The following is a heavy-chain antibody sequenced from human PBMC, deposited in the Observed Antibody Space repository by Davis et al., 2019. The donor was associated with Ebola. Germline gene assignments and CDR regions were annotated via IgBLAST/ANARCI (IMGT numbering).Heavy chain of an antibody. D-gene: IGHD3-22*01. Sequence: ASVKVSCKASGYTFTGYYMHWVRQAPGQGLEWMGWINPNSGGTNYAQKFQGWVTMTRDTSISTAYMELSSLRSEDTAVYYCASPTYDSSGYYAYLYYYYGMDVWGQGTTVTVSS. J-gene: IGHJ6*02. CDR2: INPNSGGT. CDR3: ASPTYDSSGYYAYLYYYYGMDV. V-gene: IGHV1-2*04. CDR1: GYTFTGYY.